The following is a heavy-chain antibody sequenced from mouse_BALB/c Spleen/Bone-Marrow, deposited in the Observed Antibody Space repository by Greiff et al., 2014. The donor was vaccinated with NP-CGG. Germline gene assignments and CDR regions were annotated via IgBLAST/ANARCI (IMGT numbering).Heavy chain of an antibody. CDR3: ARPFTTVVATVFAY. V-gene: IGHV5-6*01. CDR1: GFTFSGFG. CDR2: IGVGGTYT. D-gene: IGHD1-1*01. Sequence: EVKLMESGGDLVKPGGSLKLSCAASGFTFSGFGMSWVRQSPDKRLEWVATIGVGGTYTYYPDSVKGRFTISRDNAKNTLYLRMSSLKSEDTAMYYCARPFTTVVATVFAYWGQGTLVTVSA. J-gene: IGHJ3*01.